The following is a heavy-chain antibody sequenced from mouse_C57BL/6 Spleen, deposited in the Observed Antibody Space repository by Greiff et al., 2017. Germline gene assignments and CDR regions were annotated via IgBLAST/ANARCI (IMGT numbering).Heavy chain of an antibody. J-gene: IGHJ1*03. D-gene: IGHD1-1*01. CDR2: INPNNGGT. Sequence: VQLQQSGPELVKPGASVKIPCKASGYTFTDYNMDWVKQSHGKSLEWIGDINPNNGGTIYNQKFKGKATLTVDKSSSTAYMELRSLTSEDTAVYYCARIRPSYYGSSYKYFDVWGTGTTVTVSS. CDR3: ARIRPSYYGSSYKYFDV. V-gene: IGHV1-18*01. CDR1: GYTFTDYN.